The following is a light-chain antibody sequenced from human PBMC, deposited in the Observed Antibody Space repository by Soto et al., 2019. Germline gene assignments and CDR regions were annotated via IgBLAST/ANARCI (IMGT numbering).Light chain of an antibody. CDR2: WAS. CDR1: QSVLFSSNSKNA. CDR3: QQYYVTPPT. J-gene: IGKJ4*01. V-gene: IGKV4-1*01. Sequence: DIVMTQSPDSLDVSLGERATINCKSSQSVLFSSNSKNALAWYQQRPGQPPKLLIYWASTRESGVPDRFSGSGSGTDFTLTISTLQAEDVAVIYCQQYYVTPPTFGGGTKVEIK.